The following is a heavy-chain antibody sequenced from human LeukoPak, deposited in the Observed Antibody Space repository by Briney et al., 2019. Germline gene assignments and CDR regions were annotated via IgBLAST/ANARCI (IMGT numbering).Heavy chain of an antibody. V-gene: IGHV3-23*01. CDR3: ARGSCTNGVCYFSY. D-gene: IGHD2-8*01. Sequence: GGSLRLSCAASGFTLGSYAMTWVRQAPGRGLEWVSSISESGISTHYADSVKGRFTISRDNARNTLYLQMNSLRAEDTAVYYCARGSCTNGVCYFSYWGQGTLVTVSS. CDR2: ISESGIST. J-gene: IGHJ4*02. CDR1: GFTLGSYA.